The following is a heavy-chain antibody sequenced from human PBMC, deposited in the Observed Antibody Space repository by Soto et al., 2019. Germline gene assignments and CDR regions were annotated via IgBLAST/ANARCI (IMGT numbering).Heavy chain of an antibody. CDR3: ARGEQLENYYYYGMDV. D-gene: IGHD6-6*01. CDR1: GGTFSSYA. Sequence: QVQLVQSGAEVKKPGSSVKVSCKASGGTFSSYAISWVRQAPGQGLEWMGGIIPIFGTANYAQKFQGRVTITADESTSTAYTELSSLSSEDTAVYYCARGEQLENYYYYGMDVWGHGTTVTVSA. CDR2: IIPIFGTA. V-gene: IGHV1-69*01. J-gene: IGHJ6*01.